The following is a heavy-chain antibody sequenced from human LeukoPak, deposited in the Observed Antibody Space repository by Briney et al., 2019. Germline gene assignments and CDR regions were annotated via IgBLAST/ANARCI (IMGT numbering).Heavy chain of an antibody. D-gene: IGHD2-2*01. J-gene: IGHJ3*02. V-gene: IGHV3-53*01. CDR2: IYSGGST. Sequence: GGSLRLSCAASGFTVSSNYMSWVRQAPGKGLEWVSVIYSGGSTYYADSVKGRFTISRDNSKNTLYLQMNSLRAEDTAVYYCARARYAPDAFDIWGQGTMVTVSS. CDR3: ARARYAPDAFDI. CDR1: GFTVSSNY.